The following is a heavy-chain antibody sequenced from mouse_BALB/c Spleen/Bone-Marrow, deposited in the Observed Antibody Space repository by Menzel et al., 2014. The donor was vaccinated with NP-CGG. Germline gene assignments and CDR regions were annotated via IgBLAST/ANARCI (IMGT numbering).Heavy chain of an antibody. V-gene: IGHV7-1*02. Sequence: EVKLVESGGGLVQPGGSLRLSCATSGFTFSDFYMDWVRQPPGKRLEWIAASRNKANDYTTEYSASVKGRFIVSRDTSQIILYLQMNALRAEDTAIYHCARDTRRAMDYWGQGTSVTVSS. CDR1: GFTFSDFY. CDR2: SRNKANDYTT. J-gene: IGHJ4*01. CDR3: ARDTRRAMDY.